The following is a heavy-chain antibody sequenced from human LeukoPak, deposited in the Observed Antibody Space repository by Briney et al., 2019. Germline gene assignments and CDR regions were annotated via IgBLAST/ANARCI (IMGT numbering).Heavy chain of an antibody. CDR1: GYTFTIYY. CDR3: ARDNYGGNSALDY. J-gene: IGHJ4*02. CDR2: INPSGGST. D-gene: IGHD4-23*01. V-gene: IGHV1-46*01. Sequence: ASVKVSCTASGYTFTIYYMHWVRQAPGQGLEWMGLINPSGGSTSYAQKFQGRVTMTRDTSTSTVYMELSSLRSEDTAVYYCARDNYGGNSALDYWGQGTLVTVSS.